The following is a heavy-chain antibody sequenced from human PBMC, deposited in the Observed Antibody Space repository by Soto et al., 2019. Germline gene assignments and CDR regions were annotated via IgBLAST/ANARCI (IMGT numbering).Heavy chain of an antibody. CDR3: AKGKAAWAIAAAGTNYMYV. CDR1: GFTFSSYA. V-gene: IGHV3-23*01. J-gene: IGHJ6*03. D-gene: IGHD6-13*01. Sequence: LRLSCAASGFTFSSYAMSWVRQAPGKGLEWVSAISGSGGSTYYADSVKGRFTISRDNSKNTLYLQMNSLRAEDTAVYYCAKGKAAWAIAAAGTNYMYVWGKGTTVTVSS. CDR2: ISGSGGST.